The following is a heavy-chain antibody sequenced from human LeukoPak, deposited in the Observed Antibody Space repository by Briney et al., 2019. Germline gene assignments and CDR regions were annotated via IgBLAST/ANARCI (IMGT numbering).Heavy chain of an antibody. CDR1: GFTFSSYA. V-gene: IGHV3-23*01. J-gene: IGHJ4*02. D-gene: IGHD6-19*01. Sequence: PGGSLRLSCAASGFTFSSYAMSWVRQAPGKGLEWVSVISGSGGNTYYADSVKGRFTISRDNSKNTLYLQLNSLRAEDTAVYYCAKCRSMAVAGINYWGQGTLVTVSS. CDR2: ISGSGGNT. CDR3: AKCRSMAVAGINY.